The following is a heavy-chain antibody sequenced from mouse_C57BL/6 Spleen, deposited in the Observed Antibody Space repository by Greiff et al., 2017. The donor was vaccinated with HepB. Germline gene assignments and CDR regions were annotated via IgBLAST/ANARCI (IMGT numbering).Heavy chain of an antibody. CDR2: IYPSDSET. J-gene: IGHJ1*03. CDR1: GYTFTSYW. CDR3: ARGGSSCGWYFDV. Sequence: QVQLQQPGAELVRPGSSVKLSCKASGYTFTSYWMDWVKQRPGQGLEWIGNIYPSDSETHYNQKFKDKATLTVDKSSSTAYMQLSSLTSEDSAVYYCARGGSSCGWYFDVWGTGTTVTVSS. V-gene: IGHV1-61*01. D-gene: IGHD1-1*01.